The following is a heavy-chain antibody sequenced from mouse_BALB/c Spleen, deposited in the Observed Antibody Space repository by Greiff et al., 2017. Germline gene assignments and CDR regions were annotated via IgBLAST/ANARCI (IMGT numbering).Heavy chain of an antibody. Sequence: EVQLQQSGTVLARPGASVKMSCKASGYTFTSYWMHWVKQRPGQGLEWIGAIYPGNSDTRYNQKFKGKAKLTAVTSTSTAYMELSSLTNEDSAVYYCTRETYYGSSYGYFDYWGQGTTRTVSA. CDR1: GYTFTSYW. V-gene: IGHV1-5*01. J-gene: IGHJ2*01. CDR2: IYPGNSDT. D-gene: IGHD1-1*01. CDR3: TRETYYGSSYGYFDY.